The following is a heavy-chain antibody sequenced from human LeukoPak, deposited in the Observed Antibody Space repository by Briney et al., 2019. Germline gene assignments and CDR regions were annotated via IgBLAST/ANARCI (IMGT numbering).Heavy chain of an antibody. D-gene: IGHD2-2*01. Sequence: SVTVSCTASGGTFSSYAISWVRQAPGQGLEWMGGIIPIFGTANYAQKFQGRVTITADESTSTAYMELSSLRSEDTAVYYCARDSAAGYSSSTSCRDYYYYGMDVWGQGTTVTVSS. CDR1: GGTFSSYA. V-gene: IGHV1-69*01. CDR3: ARDSAAGYSSSTSCRDYYYYGMDV. CDR2: IIPIFGTA. J-gene: IGHJ6*02.